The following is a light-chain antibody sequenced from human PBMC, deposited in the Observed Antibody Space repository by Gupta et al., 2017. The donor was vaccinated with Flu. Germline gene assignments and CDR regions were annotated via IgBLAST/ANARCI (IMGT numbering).Light chain of an antibody. J-gene: IGLJ1*01. Sequence: QSVVTQPPSASGPPGQRVTVSCTGSSSNLGTNPVNCYQQRPGTAPKLLIHDNSPRHSGVPERFSGSKCGTSAALAISGLQGEDEADYYCAAWEDSRDDYVFGTGTKITVL. CDR2: DNS. CDR3: AAWEDSRDDYV. V-gene: IGLV1-44*01. CDR1: SSNLGTNP.